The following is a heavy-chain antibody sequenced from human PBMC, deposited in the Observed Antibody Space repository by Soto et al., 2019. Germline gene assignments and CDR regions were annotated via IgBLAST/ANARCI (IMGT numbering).Heavy chain of an antibody. CDR1: GGSISSSSYY. D-gene: IGHD6-13*01. J-gene: IGHJ4*02. CDR2: IYYTGST. Sequence: PSETLSLTCTVSGGSISSSSYYWGWIRQPPGKGLEWIGSIYYTGSTNYSPSLKSRVTISVDTSKNQFSLQLSSVTAADTAVYYCARALAGTRSFDYWGQGTLVTVSS. CDR3: ARALAGTRSFDY. V-gene: IGHV4-39*07.